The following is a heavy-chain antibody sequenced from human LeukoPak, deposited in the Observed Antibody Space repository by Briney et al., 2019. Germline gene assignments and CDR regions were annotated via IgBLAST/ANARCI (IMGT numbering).Heavy chain of an antibody. CDR3: ARTNAFDI. J-gene: IGHJ3*02. CDR1: GGPISSYF. Sequence: PSETLSLTCTVSGGPISSYFWNWIRQPPGKGLGWIGYIYYTGSSSYNPSLKSRVTISIDTSKSQFSLKLNSVTAADTAVYYCARTNAFDIRGQGTMVTVSS. V-gene: IGHV4-59*01. CDR2: IYYTGSS.